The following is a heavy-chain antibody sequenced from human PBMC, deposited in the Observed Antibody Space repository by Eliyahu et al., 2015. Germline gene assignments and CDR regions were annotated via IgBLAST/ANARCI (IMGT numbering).Heavy chain of an antibody. J-gene: IGHJ6*02. Sequence: GRRXAXXGXGWLSSTSSSSSYIFYADSMKGRFAISRDNAKNSLYLQMNSLRAEDTAVYYCARDVSSGWSMEGYYYYGMDVWGQGTTVTVSS. CDR3: ARDVSSGWSMEGYYYYGMDV. CDR2: TSSSSSYI. V-gene: IGHV3-21*06. D-gene: IGHD6-19*01.